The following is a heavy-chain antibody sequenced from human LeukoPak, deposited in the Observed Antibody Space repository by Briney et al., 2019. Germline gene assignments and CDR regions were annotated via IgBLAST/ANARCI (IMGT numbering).Heavy chain of an antibody. CDR3: ANPSISYSSSSLDYYYMDV. CDR1: GFTFSSYA. V-gene: IGHV3-23*01. CDR2: ISGSGGST. J-gene: IGHJ6*03. D-gene: IGHD6-6*01. Sequence: PGGSLRLSCAASGFTFSSYAMSWVRQAPGKGLEWVSAISGSGGSTYYADSVKGRFTISRDNSKNTLYLQMNSLRAEDTAVYYCANPSISYSSSSLDYYYMDVWGKGTTVTVSS.